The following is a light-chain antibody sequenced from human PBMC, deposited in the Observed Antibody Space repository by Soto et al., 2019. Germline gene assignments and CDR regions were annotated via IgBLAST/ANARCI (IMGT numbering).Light chain of an antibody. CDR3: QSYDSSMSVV. J-gene: IGLJ2*01. CDR1: SSNIGAGYD. Sequence: QSVLTQPPSVSGAPGQRVTISCTGSSSNIGAGYDVHWYQQLPGTAPKLLIYGNSNRPSGVPDQFSGSKSGTSASLAITGIQAEDEADYYCQSYDSSMSVVFGGGTKLTVL. V-gene: IGLV1-40*01. CDR2: GNS.